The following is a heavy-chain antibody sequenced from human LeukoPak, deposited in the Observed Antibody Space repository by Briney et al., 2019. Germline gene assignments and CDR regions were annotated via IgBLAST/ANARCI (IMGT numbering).Heavy chain of an antibody. J-gene: IGHJ3*02. V-gene: IGHV4-30-4*08. CDR3: ARDPTYDFWSGYYPAGAFDI. CDR1: GGSISSGDYY. Sequence: SQTLSLTCTVSGGSISSGDYYWSWIRQPPRKGLEWIGYIYYSGSTYYNPSLKSRVTISVDTSKNQFSLKLSSVTAADTAVYYCARDPTYDFWSGYYPAGAFDIWGQGTMVTVSS. D-gene: IGHD3-3*01. CDR2: IYYSGST.